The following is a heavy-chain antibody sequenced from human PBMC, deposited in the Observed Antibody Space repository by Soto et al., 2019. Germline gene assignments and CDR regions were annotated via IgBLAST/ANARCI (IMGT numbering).Heavy chain of an antibody. D-gene: IGHD3-3*01. CDR1: GYTFTSYD. CDR2: MNPNSGNT. J-gene: IGHJ3*02. V-gene: IGHV1-8*01. Sequence: ASVKVSCKASGYTFTSYDINWVRQATGQGLERIGWMNPNSGNTGYAQKFRGRVTMTRNTSISTAYMELSSLRSEDTAVYYCVSPARSYDFWSGYSFDIWGQGTMVTVSS. CDR3: VSPARSYDFWSGYSFDI.